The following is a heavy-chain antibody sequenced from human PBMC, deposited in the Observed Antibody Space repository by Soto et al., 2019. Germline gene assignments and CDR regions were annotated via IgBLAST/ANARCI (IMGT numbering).Heavy chain of an antibody. Sequence: ASVKVSCKASGYTFTSYGISWVRQAPGQGLEWMGLINAYNGNTNYAQKLQGRVTMTTDTSTSTAYMELRSLRSDDTAVYYCARKGDYYDSRGYYGYWGQGTLVTVSS. CDR2: INAYNGNT. D-gene: IGHD3-22*01. J-gene: IGHJ4*02. CDR3: ARKGDYYDSRGYYGY. V-gene: IGHV1-18*01. CDR1: GYTFTSYG.